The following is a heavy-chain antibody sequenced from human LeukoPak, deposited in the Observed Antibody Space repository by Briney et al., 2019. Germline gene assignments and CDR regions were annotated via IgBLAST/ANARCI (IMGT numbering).Heavy chain of an antibody. V-gene: IGHV3-74*01. J-gene: IGHJ4*02. CDR1: GFTFSSYW. CDR2: LNRDGSST. CDR3: AKDGKTRNWNYFQAKPVY. D-gene: IGHD1-7*01. Sequence: GGSLRLSCAASGFTFSSYWMHSGRPGPGKGLGWVSRLNRDGSSTRSADSVKGRFTISRDNAKNTLYLQINRLRSEHTAVYYCAKDGKTRNWNYFQAKPVYWGQGTLVTVSS.